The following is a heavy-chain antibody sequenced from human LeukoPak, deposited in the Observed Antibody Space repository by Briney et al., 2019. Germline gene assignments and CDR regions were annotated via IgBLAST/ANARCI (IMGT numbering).Heavy chain of an antibody. V-gene: IGHV3-48*03. J-gene: IGHJ4*02. CDR2: ISGSGSFI. Sequence: HPGGSLRLSCAASGFTFSSYEMNWVRQAPGKGLEWISYISGSGSFIYYADSVKGRFTISRDNAKNSLFLQMNSLRAEDTAVYYCAKIGGTTVDYWGQGTQVTVSS. D-gene: IGHD1-1*01. CDR3: AKIGGTTVDY. CDR1: GFTFSSYE.